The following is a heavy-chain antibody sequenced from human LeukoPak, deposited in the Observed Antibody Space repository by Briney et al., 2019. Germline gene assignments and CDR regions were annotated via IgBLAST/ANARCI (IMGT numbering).Heavy chain of an antibody. D-gene: IGHD1-26*01. CDR2: INAGYGNT. V-gene: IGHV1-3*01. J-gene: IGHJ5*02. Sequence: ASVKVSCKASGYTFTSYAIHWVRQAPGQRLEWMGWINAGYGNTKYSQTFQGRVTITRDTSANTAYMDLSSLRSEDTAVYYCARHYSGNSGWFDPWGQGTLVTVPS. CDR3: ARHYSGNSGWFDP. CDR1: GYTFTSYA.